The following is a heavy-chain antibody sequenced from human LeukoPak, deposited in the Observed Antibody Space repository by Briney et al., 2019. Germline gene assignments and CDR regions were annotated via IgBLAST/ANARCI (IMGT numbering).Heavy chain of an antibody. V-gene: IGHV3-23*01. CDR3: AKVRGSSGYYSRDAFDI. Sequence: GGSLRLSCAASGFTFSSYAMSWVCQAPGKGLEWVSAISGSGGSTYYADSVKGRLPISRDNSKNTLYLQMNSLRAEDTAVYYCAKVRGSSGYYSRDAFDIWGQGTMVTVSS. CDR1: GFTFSSYA. J-gene: IGHJ3*02. D-gene: IGHD3-22*01. CDR2: ISGSGGST.